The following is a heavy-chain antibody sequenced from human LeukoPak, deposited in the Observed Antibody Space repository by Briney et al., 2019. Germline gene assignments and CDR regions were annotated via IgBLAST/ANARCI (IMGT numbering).Heavy chain of an antibody. D-gene: IGHD3-10*01. Sequence: PSETLSLICAVSGGSISSGGYYWSWIRQHPGKGLEWIGYIYCSGSTYYNPSLKCRVTISVDTSKNQFSLKLSSVTSADTAVYYCATIGSGSYYTDYYFDYWGQGTLVTVSS. CDR1: GGSISSGGYY. CDR3: ATIGSGSYYTDYYFDY. J-gene: IGHJ4*02. CDR2: IYCSGST. V-gene: IGHV4-31*11.